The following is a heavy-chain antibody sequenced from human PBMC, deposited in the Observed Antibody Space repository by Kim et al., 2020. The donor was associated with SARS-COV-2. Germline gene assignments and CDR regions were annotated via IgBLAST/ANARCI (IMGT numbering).Heavy chain of an antibody. Sequence: PVKGRFTIQRDDSKNTLYLQMNSLKTDDTAVYYCTTAKLVVRGVIITDDYWGQGTLVTVSS. J-gene: IGHJ4*02. CDR3: TTAKLVVRGVIITDDY. V-gene: IGHV3-15*01. D-gene: IGHD3-10*01.